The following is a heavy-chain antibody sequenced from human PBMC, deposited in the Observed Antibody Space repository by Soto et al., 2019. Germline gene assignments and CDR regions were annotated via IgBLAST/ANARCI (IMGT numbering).Heavy chain of an antibody. V-gene: IGHV1-69*01. CDR1: GGTFSSYA. Sequence: QVQLVQSGAEVKKPGSSVKVSCKASGGTFSSYAISWVRQAPGQGLEWMGGIIPIFGTTNYAQKFQGRVTITEDESTSTAYMELSSLRSEDTAVFYCAGGLGRDGYNTFDYWGQGTLVTVSS. CDR2: IIPIFGTT. J-gene: IGHJ4*02. CDR3: AGGLGRDGYNTFDY. D-gene: IGHD5-12*01.